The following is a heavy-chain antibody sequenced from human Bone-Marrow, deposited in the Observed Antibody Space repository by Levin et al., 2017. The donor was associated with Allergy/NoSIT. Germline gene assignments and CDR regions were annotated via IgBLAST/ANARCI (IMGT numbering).Heavy chain of an antibody. Sequence: GGSLRLSCAASGFTFSHYTMNWVRQAPGKGLEWVSSISSSSSYIFYADSVKGRFTISRDNAKNSVYLQMTRLRAEDAAVYYCVREYMLGIKYYWGRGTLVTVSS. CDR2: ISSSSSYI. D-gene: IGHD3-16*01. J-gene: IGHJ4*02. CDR1: GFTFSHYT. V-gene: IGHV3-21*06. CDR3: VREYMLGIKYY.